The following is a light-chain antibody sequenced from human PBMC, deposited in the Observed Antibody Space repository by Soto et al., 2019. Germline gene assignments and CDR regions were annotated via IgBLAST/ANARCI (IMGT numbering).Light chain of an antibody. V-gene: IGKV1-8*01. CDR1: QGISSY. CDR2: AAS. CDR3: QQYYSYPIT. Sequence: AIRMTQSPSSFSASTGDRVTITCRASQGISSYLAWYQQKPGKAPKLLIYAASTLQSGVPSRFSGSGSGTDFTLTISGPQSEDFATYYCQQYYSYPITFGQGTRLEIK. J-gene: IGKJ5*01.